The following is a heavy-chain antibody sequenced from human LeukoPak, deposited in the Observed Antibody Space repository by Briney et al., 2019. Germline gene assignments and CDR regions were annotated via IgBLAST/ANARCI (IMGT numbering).Heavy chain of an antibody. J-gene: IGHJ4*02. Sequence: ASVKVSCKASGGTFSSYAISWVRQAPGQGLEWMGGIIPIFGTANYAQKFQGRVTITADESTSTAYMELSSLRSEDTAVYYCARDRTGSTSWPRLDYWGQGTLVTVSS. CDR1: GGTFSSYA. D-gene: IGHD2-2*01. V-gene: IGHV1-69*13. CDR2: IIPIFGTA. CDR3: ARDRTGSTSWPRLDY.